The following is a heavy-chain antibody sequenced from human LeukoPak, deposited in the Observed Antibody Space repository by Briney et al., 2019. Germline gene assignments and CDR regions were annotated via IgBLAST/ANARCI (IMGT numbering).Heavy chain of an antibody. D-gene: IGHD1-26*01. V-gene: IGHV4-34*01. CDR3: PSRGSYSPFDY. Sequence: PSETLSLTCAVYGGSFSGYYWSWIRQPPGKGLEWIGEFNHSGSTTYNPSLKSRVTISVDTSKNQFSLKLTSVTAADTPVYYCPSRGSYSPFDYWGQGTLVTVSS. CDR1: GGSFSGYY. J-gene: IGHJ4*02. CDR2: FNHSGST.